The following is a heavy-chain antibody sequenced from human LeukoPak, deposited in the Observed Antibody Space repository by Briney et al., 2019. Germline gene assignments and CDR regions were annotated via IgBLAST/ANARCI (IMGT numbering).Heavy chain of an antibody. V-gene: IGHV3-11*01. CDR3: ARVIGGNYGGDS. CDR2: INNGGSAI. D-gene: IGHD4-23*01. CDR1: GFTFSVYY. Sequence: PGGSLRLSCAASGFTFSVYYLSWIRQAPGKGLEWVSYINNGGSAISYADSVKGRFTISRDNAKNSLSLQMNSLKAEDTAVYYCARVIGGNYGGDSWGQGTLVTVSS. J-gene: IGHJ4*02.